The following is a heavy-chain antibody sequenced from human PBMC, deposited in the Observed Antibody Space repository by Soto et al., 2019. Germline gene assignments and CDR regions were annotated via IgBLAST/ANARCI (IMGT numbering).Heavy chain of an antibody. J-gene: IGHJ6*02. Sequence: EVQLVESGGGLIQPGVSLRLSCAASGFNVSSNYMSWVRQAPGKGLEWVSVIYSGGSTYYADSVKGRFTISRDNSKNTLDLQMKSLRAEDTAVYYCARDNSCYYYGMDVWGQGTTVTVSS. CDR1: GFNVSSNY. D-gene: IGHD2-2*01. V-gene: IGHV3-53*01. CDR3: ARDNSCYYYGMDV. CDR2: IYSGGST.